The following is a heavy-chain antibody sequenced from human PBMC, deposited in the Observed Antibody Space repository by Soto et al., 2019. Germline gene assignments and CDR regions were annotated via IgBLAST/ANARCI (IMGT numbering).Heavy chain of an antibody. J-gene: IGHJ5*02. V-gene: IGHV4-39*01. CDR2: IYYSGST. CDR1: GGTIISISYY. Sequence: SETLSLTCTVSGGTIISISYYWGWIRQPPGKGLEWIGSIYYSGSTYYNPSLKSRVTISVDTSKNQFSLKLSSVTAADTAVYYCATQEVGGSYVYTFDPWGQGTLVTVSS. D-gene: IGHD1-26*01. CDR3: ATQEVGGSYVYTFDP.